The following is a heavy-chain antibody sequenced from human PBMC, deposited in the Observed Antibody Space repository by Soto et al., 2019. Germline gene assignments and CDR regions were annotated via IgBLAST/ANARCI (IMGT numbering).Heavy chain of an antibody. V-gene: IGHV1-46*01. CDR3: ARGEPEGPILEWLYYGMDV. J-gene: IGHJ6*02. CDR1: GYTFTSYY. Sequence: QVQLVQSGAEVKKPGASVKVSCKASGYTFTSYYMHWVRQAPGQGLDWMGIINPSGGSTSYAQKFQGSVTMTRDTSTSTVYMEMSSLRSEDTAVYYCARGEPEGPILEWLYYGMDVWGQGTTVTVSS. D-gene: IGHD3-3*01. CDR2: INPSGGST.